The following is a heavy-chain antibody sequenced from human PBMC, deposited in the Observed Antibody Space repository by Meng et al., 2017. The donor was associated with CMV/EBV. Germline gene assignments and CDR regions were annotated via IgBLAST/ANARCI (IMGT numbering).Heavy chain of an antibody. D-gene: IGHD3-22*01. CDR2: IYYSGTT. Sequence: PLQHAPQRCVNPSQPSSPPLMLSGGSIRSADYSWRWFRQPPGKGLEWIGYIYYSGTTYYNPSLESRVTISVDTSKNQFSLNLSSVTAADTAVYYCARLSGSGTTSTGYHYAFDSWGQGTLVTVSS. J-gene: IGHJ4*02. CDR3: ARLSGSGTTSTGYHYAFDS. V-gene: IGHV4-30-4*08. CDR1: GGSIRSADYS.